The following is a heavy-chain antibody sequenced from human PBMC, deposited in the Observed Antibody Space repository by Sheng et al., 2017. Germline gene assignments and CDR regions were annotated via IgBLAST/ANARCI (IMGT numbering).Heavy chain of an antibody. CDR2: IRGSGSAT. V-gene: IGHV3-23*01. Sequence: DVHLLESGGGLVHPGGSLRLSCAASGFSFSNYAMSWVRQAPGKGLEWVSGIRGSGSATYYADSVKGRFTISRDNSKNTLYLQMNSLRAEDTALYYCARYSSGWYDWYFQHWGQGTLVTVSS. D-gene: IGHD6-19*01. CDR1: GFSFSNYA. CDR3: ARYSSGWYDWYFQH. J-gene: IGHJ1*01.